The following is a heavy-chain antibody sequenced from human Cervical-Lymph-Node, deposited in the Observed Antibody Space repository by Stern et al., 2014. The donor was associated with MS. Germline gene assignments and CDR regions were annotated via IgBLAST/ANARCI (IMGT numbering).Heavy chain of an antibody. D-gene: IGHD2-15*01. Sequence: QVQLVESGPGLVKPSQTLSLTCTVSGGPIRSGTYYWSWLRQPAGKGLEGIGLINTRGSTDYTSPLKSRVTIPVDMSKNQLSRRLTHVTAADTAVYYCARGRNGFGYDSWGQGTLATVSP. J-gene: IGHJ4*02. CDR1: GGPIRSGTYY. V-gene: IGHV4-61*02. CDR3: ARGRNGFGYDS. CDR2: INTRGST.